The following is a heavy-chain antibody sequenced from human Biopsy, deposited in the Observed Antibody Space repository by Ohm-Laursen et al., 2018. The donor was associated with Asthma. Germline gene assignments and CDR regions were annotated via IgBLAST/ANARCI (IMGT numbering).Heavy chain of an antibody. J-gene: IGHJ5*02. D-gene: IGHD3-22*01. V-gene: IGHV3-23*01. CDR3: AKITTDRQKANNWFDP. CDR2: ISASGVRT. CDR1: GFAFNNSP. Sequence: GSLRLSCSAAGFAFNNSPMTWVRQAPGKGLEWVSSISASGVRTFYADSVKGGFTVSRDSSRNTLYLQLSTLRVEDTAVYFCAKITTDRQKANNWFDPWGQGTLVTVSS.